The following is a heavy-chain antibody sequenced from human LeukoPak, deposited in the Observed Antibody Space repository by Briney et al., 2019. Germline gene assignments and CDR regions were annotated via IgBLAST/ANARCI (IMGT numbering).Heavy chain of an antibody. CDR2: IYYSGST. CDR3: AREPPKGAFDI. V-gene: IGHV4-59*01. CDR1: GGSISSYY. Sequence: PSETLSLTCTVSGGSISSYYWSWIRQPPGKGLEWIGYIYYSGSTNYNPSLKSRVTISVDTSKNQFSLKLSSVTAADTAVYYCAREPPKGAFDIWGQGTMVTVSS. J-gene: IGHJ3*02.